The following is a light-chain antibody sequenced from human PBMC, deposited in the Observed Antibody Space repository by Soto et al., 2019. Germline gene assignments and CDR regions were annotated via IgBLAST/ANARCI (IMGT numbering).Light chain of an antibody. CDR3: SSYTSSSTYV. CDR1: SSDVGAYNY. V-gene: IGLV2-14*01. CDR2: DVS. J-gene: IGLJ1*01. Sequence: QSALTQPASVSGSPGQSITISCTGTSSDVGAYNYVSWYQQHPDKAPKVIIYDVSNRPSGVFNRFSGSKSGDTASLSISGLQAEDEADYYCSSYTSSSTYVFGTGTKVTVL.